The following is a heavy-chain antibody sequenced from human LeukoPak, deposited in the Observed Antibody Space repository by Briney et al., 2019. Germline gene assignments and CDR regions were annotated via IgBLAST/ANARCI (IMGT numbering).Heavy chain of an antibody. J-gene: IGHJ4*02. V-gene: IGHV3-21*01. Sequence: PGGSLRLSCVVSGITFRSYYMNWVRQAPGKGLEWVSSISSSSSYIYYADSVKGRFTISRDNAKNSLFVQMNSLRAEDTAVYYCARAPGVGLGFDYWGQGTLVTVSS. CDR3: ARAPGVGLGFDY. D-gene: IGHD2-15*01. CDR1: GITFRSYY. CDR2: ISSSSSYI.